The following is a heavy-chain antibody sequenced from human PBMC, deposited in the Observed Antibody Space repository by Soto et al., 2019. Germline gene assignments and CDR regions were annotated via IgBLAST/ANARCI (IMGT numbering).Heavy chain of an antibody. CDR3: ARSYVTSRPIDF. J-gene: IGHJ4*02. CDR1: GYVLTSYY. V-gene: IGHV1-46*01. Sequence: GSVNGSCKASGYVLTSYYMHWVRQAPGQGLEWMGITNPSDGTTNYAQKFQCRVTMTSDTSTSTVYMEMSSLRSEDTAIYYCARSYVTSRPIDFWGQGTLVTVSS. D-gene: IGHD3-10*02. CDR2: TNPSDGTT.